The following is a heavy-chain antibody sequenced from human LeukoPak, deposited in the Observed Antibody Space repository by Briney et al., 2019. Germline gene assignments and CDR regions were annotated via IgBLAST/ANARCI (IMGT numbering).Heavy chain of an antibody. V-gene: IGHV1-8*01. CDR1: GYTFTNFD. Sequence: ASVKVSCKASGYTFTNFDINWVRQAPGQGLEWMGWMNPVSGNAGSAQKFQGRVTLTRDMSISTAYMELSSLRSDDTAFYYCARAPSPYYYDSSAYYSDYWGQGTLVTVSS. CDR3: ARAPSPYYYDSSAYYSDY. CDR2: MNPVSGNA. D-gene: IGHD3-22*01. J-gene: IGHJ4*02.